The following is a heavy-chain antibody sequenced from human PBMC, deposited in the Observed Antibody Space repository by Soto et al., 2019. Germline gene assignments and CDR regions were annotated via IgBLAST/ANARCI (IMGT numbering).Heavy chain of an antibody. CDR2: FDPEDGET. J-gene: IGHJ6*02. D-gene: IGHD6-13*01. V-gene: IGHV1-24*01. CDR1: GYTLTELS. CDR3: ATDSGEQQLVFDVHYYYYGMDV. Sequence: GASVKVSSKVSGYTLTELSMHWLRQAPGKGLEWMGGFDPEDGETIYAQKFQGRVTMTEDTSTDTAYMELSSLRSEDTAVYYCATDSGEQQLVFDVHYYYYGMDVWGQGTTVTVSS.